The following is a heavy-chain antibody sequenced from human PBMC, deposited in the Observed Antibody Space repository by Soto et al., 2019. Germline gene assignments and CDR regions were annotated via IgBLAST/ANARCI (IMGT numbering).Heavy chain of an antibody. J-gene: IGHJ6*02. CDR2: IDPSDSYT. CDR1: GYSFTSYW. Sequence: GESLKISCKGSGYSFTSYWISWVRQMPGKGLEWMGRIDPSDSYTNYSPSFQGHVTISADKSISTAYLQWSSLKASDTAMYYCARHRRSSSDDYYYYYGMDVWGQGTTVTVSS. D-gene: IGHD6-6*01. CDR3: ARHRRSSSDDYYYYYGMDV. V-gene: IGHV5-10-1*01.